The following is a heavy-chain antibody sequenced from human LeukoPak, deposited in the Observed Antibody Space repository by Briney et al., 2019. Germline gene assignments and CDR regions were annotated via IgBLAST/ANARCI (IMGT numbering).Heavy chain of an antibody. D-gene: IGHD4-23*01. Sequence: SETLSLTCTVSGGSISSSSYYWGWIRQPPGKGLEWIGSIYYSGSTYYNPSLKSRVTISVDTSKNQFSLKLSSVTAADTAVYYCARSSFPTTVVTPWDYYYYYMGVWGKGTTVTVSS. J-gene: IGHJ6*03. CDR3: ARSSFPTTVVTPWDYYYYYMGV. V-gene: IGHV4-39*07. CDR2: IYYSGST. CDR1: GGSISSSSYY.